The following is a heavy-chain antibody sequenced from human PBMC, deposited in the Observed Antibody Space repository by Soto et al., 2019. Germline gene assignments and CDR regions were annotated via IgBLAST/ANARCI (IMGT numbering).Heavy chain of an antibody. D-gene: IGHD3-10*01. J-gene: IGHJ2*01. CDR1: GGAFSSYA. CDR3: ARRRIGYGSWYFDL. CDR2: NLPLFNIS. V-gene: IGHV1-69*01. Sequence: QVQLVQSGAEVKNPGSSVKVSCKASGGAFSSYAISWVRQAPGQGLEWMGGNLPLFNISNYAQKFQRRVTITADEPTSTAYMDLSTLTSEDTAVYYCARRRIGYGSWYFDLWGRGALITVSS.